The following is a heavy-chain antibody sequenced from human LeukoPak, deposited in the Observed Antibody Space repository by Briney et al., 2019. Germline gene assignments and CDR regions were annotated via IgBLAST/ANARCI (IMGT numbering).Heavy chain of an antibody. CDR1: GFTFSSDW. CDR3: ASGDTPFDY. J-gene: IGHJ4*02. Sequence: GGSLRLSCAVSGFTFSSDWMSWVRQAPGEGLEWVRNIKQDGSEKYYVDSVKGRFTISRDNTKNSLYLQMNSLRAEDTAVYYCASGDTPFDYWGQGTLVTVSS. CDR2: IKQDGSEK. D-gene: IGHD5-18*01. V-gene: IGHV3-7*01.